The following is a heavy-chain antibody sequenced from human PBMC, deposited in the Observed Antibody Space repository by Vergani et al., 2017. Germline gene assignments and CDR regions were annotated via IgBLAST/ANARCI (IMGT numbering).Heavy chain of an antibody. D-gene: IGHD3-10*01. CDR2: ISAYNGNT. V-gene: IGHV1-18*01. CDR3: ARGTKVRGAHAFDI. CDR1: GGTFKSNT. Sequence: QVQLVQSGAEVKKPGSSVKVSCKTSGGTFKSNTFSWVRQAPGQGLEWMGWISAYNGNTNYAQKLQGRVTMTTDTSTSTAYMELRSLRSDDTAVYYCARGTKVRGAHAFDIWGQGTMVTVSS. J-gene: IGHJ3*02.